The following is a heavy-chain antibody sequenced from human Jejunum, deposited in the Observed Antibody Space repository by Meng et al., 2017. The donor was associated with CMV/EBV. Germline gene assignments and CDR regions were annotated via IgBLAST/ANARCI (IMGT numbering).Heavy chain of an antibody. CDR3: ARKWDDAFDV. V-gene: IGHV1-18*01. Sequence: CKTSCYTFSTYGVTWVRQDPGQGLEWLGWISGYNGYTFYAQNVQGRVTITTDTTTTTTYMELRSLRSDDTAIYYCARKWDDAFDVWGQGTMVTVSS. J-gene: IGHJ3*01. D-gene: IGHD1-26*01. CDR2: ISGYNGYT. CDR1: CYTFSTYG.